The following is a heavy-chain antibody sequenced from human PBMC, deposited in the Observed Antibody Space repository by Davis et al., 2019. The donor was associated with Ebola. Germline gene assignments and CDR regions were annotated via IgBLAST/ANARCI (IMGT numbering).Heavy chain of an antibody. CDR3: TSTYGEGDY. CDR1: GFTFSTYA. Sequence: GESLKISCAASGFTFSTYAMGWVRQAPGKGLEWVSDISSGGGAPYYADSVKGRFTTFRDNPKNTLYLQMNSLKTEDTAVYYCTSTYGEGDYWGQGTLVTVSS. CDR2: ISSGGGAP. J-gene: IGHJ4*02. V-gene: IGHV3-23*01. D-gene: IGHD4-17*01.